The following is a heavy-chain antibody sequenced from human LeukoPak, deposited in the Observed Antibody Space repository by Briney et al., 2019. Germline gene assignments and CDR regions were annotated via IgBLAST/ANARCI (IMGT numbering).Heavy chain of an antibody. CDR2: IYTSGST. Sequence: PSETLSLTCTVSGGSISSYYWSWIRQPPGKGLEWIGYIYTSGSTNYNPSLKSRVTISVDTSKNQFSLKLSSVTAADTAVYYCARHGISIAARPFYLDYWGQGTLVTVSS. CDR3: ARHGISIAARPFYLDY. J-gene: IGHJ4*02. D-gene: IGHD6-6*01. CDR1: GGSISSYY. V-gene: IGHV4-4*09.